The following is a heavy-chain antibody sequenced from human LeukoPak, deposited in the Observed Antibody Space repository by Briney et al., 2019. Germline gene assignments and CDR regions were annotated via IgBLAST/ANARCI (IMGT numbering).Heavy chain of an antibody. D-gene: IGHD3-22*01. Sequence: GASVKVSCKASGYTFTSYGISWVRQAPGQGLEWMGWISAYNGNTNYAQKLQGRVTMTTDTSTSTAYMELRSLRSDDTAVYYCAGSQPDSSGYPVDYYYYGMDVWGQGTTVTVSS. CDR1: GYTFTSYG. CDR2: ISAYNGNT. V-gene: IGHV1-18*01. J-gene: IGHJ6*02. CDR3: AGSQPDSSGYPVDYYYYGMDV.